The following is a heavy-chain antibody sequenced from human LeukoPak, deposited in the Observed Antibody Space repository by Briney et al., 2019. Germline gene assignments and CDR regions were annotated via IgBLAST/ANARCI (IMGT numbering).Heavy chain of an antibody. Sequence: GGSLRLSCAASGFTFSAYAMTWVRQAPGQGLEWASSIGSDNTPHYSESVKGRFAISRDNSKSMLFLQLNSLRAEDTALYYCARGLHYYVAMDVWGQGTTVTVSS. CDR1: GFTFSAYA. J-gene: IGHJ6*02. CDR2: IGSDNTP. D-gene: IGHD3-10*02. CDR3: ARGLHYYVAMDV. V-gene: IGHV3-23*05.